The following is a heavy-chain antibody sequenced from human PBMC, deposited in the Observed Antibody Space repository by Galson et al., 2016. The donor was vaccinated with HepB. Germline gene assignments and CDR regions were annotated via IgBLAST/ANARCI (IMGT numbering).Heavy chain of an antibody. CDR1: GYTFTNYG. V-gene: IGHV1-18*04. Sequence: SVKVSCKASGYTFTNYGVSWVRQAPGQGLEWMGWISGYSTNAHYAQNLHGRVTMTTDISTSTAYMELRSLRSDDTAVYYCARDFKRDRSFSGYDYPYFDYWGQGTLVTVSS. D-gene: IGHD5-12*01. J-gene: IGHJ4*02. CDR2: ISGYSTNA. CDR3: ARDFKRDRSFSGYDYPYFDY.